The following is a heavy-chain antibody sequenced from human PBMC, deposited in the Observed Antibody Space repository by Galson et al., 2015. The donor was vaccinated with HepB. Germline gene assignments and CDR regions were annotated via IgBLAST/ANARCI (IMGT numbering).Heavy chain of an antibody. D-gene: IGHD4-23*01. CDR2: INPSGGST. V-gene: IGHV1-46*01. Sequence: SVKVPCKASGYTLTSYYMHWVRQAPGQGLEWMGIINPSGGSTTYAQKFQGRVTMTRDTSTSTVYMELSSLRSEDTAVYYCANAGGNSFDYWGQGTLVTVSS. CDR1: GYTLTSYY. J-gene: IGHJ4*02. CDR3: ANAGGNSFDY.